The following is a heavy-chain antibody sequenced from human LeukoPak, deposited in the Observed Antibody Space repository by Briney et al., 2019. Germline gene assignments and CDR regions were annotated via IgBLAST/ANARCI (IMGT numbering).Heavy chain of an antibody. V-gene: IGHV1-2*02. D-gene: IGHD3-10*01. Sequence: ASVKVSCKASGYTFTGYYMHWVRQAPGKGLEWMGWINPNSGGTNYAQKVQGRVTMTRDTSLSTAYMEMSRLRSDDTAGYYCARREGAGVWSDPWGQRTLVTASS. J-gene: IGHJ5*02. CDR3: ARREGAGVWSDP. CDR2: INPNSGGT. CDR1: GYTFTGYY.